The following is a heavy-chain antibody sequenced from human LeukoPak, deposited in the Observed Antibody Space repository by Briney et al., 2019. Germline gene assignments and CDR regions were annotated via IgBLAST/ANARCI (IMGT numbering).Heavy chain of an antibody. V-gene: IGHV4-34*01. D-gene: IGHD6-6*01. Sequence: PSETLSLTCAVYGGSFSGYYWSWIRQPPGKGLEWIGEINHSGSTNYDPSLKSRVTISVDTSKNQFSLKLSSVTAADTAVYYCARGRIAARHYYYYYMDVWGKGTTVTVSS. J-gene: IGHJ6*03. CDR3: ARGRIAARHYYYYYMDV. CDR1: GGSFSGYY. CDR2: INHSGST.